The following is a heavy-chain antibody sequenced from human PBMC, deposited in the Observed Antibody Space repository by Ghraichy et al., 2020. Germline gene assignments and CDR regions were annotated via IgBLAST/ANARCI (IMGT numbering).Heavy chain of an antibody. V-gene: IGHV3-33*01. CDR3: ATDTGFSSTSTYYYYGMDV. Sequence: GESLNISCAASGFTFSTYGMHWVRQAPGKGLEWVAVIRYDGTYKYYADSVKGRFTISRDNSKNTLYLQMNSLRAEDTAVYYCATDTGFSSTSTYYYYGMDVWGQGTTVTVSS. J-gene: IGHJ6*02. D-gene: IGHD6-13*01. CDR2: IRYDGTYK. CDR1: GFTFSTYG.